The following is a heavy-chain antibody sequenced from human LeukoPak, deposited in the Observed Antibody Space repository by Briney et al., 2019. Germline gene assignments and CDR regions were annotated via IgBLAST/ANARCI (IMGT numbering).Heavy chain of an antibody. CDR2: VKQDGRER. CDR3: AREGLLTSPNNALDI. D-gene: IGHD3-16*01. J-gene: IGHJ3*02. V-gene: IGHV3-7*01. CDR1: GFIYGNYW. Sequence: PGGSLRLSCRGSGFIYGNYWMTWVRQAPGKGLEWVANVKQDGRERHYVDSVEGRFTISRDNTQNSVYLQMNDVRVEDTAVYYCAREGLLTSPNNALDIWGQGTMVAVSS.